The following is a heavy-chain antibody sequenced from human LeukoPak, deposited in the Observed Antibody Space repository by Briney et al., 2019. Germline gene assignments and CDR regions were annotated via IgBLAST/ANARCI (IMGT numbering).Heavy chain of an antibody. V-gene: IGHV1-18*01. CDR2: ISAYNGNT. CDR1: GGTFSSYA. J-gene: IGHJ4*02. CDR3: ARVPWSGLMGFDY. D-gene: IGHD3-3*01. Sequence: ASVKVSCKASGGTFSSYAISWVRQAPGQGLEWMGWISAYNGNTNYAQKLQGRVTMTTDTSTSTAYMELRSLRSDDTAVYYCARVPWSGLMGFDYWGQGTLVTVSS.